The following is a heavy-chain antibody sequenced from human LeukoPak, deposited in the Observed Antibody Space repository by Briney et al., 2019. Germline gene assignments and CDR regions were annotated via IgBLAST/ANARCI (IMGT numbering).Heavy chain of an antibody. CDR1: GFTFSSYS. V-gene: IGHV3-21*01. CDR3: AREAIAVSGTINY. Sequence: GGSLRLSYAASGFTFSSYSMNWVRQAPGKGLEWVSSISSSSSYIYYADSVKGRFTISRDNAKNSLYLQMNSLRAEDTAVYYCAREAIAVSGTINYWGQGTLVTVSS. J-gene: IGHJ4*02. CDR2: ISSSSSYI. D-gene: IGHD6-13*01.